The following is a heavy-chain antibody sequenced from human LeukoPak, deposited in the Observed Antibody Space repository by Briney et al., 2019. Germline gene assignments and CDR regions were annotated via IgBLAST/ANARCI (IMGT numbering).Heavy chain of an antibody. J-gene: IGHJ4*02. V-gene: IGHV3-66*01. Sequence: GGSLRLSCAASGFTVTSNYMSWVRQAPGKGLEWVSVLYSGGSAYYADSVRGRFTISRDNSKNTLYLQMNSLRVKDTAVYYCARDSHKGFWGQGTLVTVSS. CDR2: LYSGGSA. CDR1: GFTVTSNY. CDR3: ARDSHKGF.